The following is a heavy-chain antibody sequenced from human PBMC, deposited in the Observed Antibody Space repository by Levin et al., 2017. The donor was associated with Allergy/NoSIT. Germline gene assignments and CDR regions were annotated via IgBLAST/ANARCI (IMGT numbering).Heavy chain of an antibody. V-gene: IGHV5-51*01. Sequence: GGSLRLSCKASGSTFTSYWIXXVRXXXXKGLEWMGIIYPGDSDTRYSPSFQGQVTISVDKSITTAYLQWSSLKASDTAMYYCARPPAGNIGQQNLQHWGQGTLVTVSS. J-gene: IGHJ1*01. CDR2: IYPGDSDT. D-gene: IGHD6-25*01. CDR3: ARPPAGNIGQQNLQH. CDR1: GSTFTSYW.